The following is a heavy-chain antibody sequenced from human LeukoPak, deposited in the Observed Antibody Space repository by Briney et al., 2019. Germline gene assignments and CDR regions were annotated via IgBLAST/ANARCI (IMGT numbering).Heavy chain of an antibody. CDR3: ARDPNVVSGYDSVFDY. J-gene: IGHJ4*02. V-gene: IGHV3-30*04. CDR2: ISYDGSNK. D-gene: IGHD5-12*01. CDR1: GFTLSSYA. Sequence: GGSLILSCAAPGFTLSSYAMPRVRQAPGKGLGWVGVISYDGSNKYYADSVKGRFTITRDNSKNTLYLQMNSLRAEDTAVYYCARDPNVVSGYDSVFDYWGQGTLVTVSS.